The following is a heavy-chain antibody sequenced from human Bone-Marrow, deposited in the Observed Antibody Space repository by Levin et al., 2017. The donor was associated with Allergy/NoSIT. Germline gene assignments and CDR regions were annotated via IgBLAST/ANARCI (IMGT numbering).Heavy chain of an antibody. CDR2: VSGSGINT. CDR3: AKENWGSFEF. J-gene: IGHJ4*02. V-gene: IGHV3-23*01. Sequence: GESLKISCVASGFTFSSFSMSWVRQSPGKGLEWVSSVSGSGINTFYGDSVKGRFSISRDNSNNTLSLQMNSLRVEDTARYFCAKENWGSFEFWGQGVLVTVSS. CDR1: GFTFSSFS. D-gene: IGHD7-27*01.